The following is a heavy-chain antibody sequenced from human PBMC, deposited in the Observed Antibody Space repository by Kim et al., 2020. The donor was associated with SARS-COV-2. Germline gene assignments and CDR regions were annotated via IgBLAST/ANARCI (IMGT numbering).Heavy chain of an antibody. CDR1: GGSISSGGYY. CDR3: ARMGGVIIAYYFDY. CDR2: IYYSGST. Sequence: SETLSLTCTVSGGSISSGGYYWSWIRQHPGKGLEWIGYIYYSGSTYYNPSLKSRVTISVDTSKNQFSLKLSSVTAADTAVYYCARMGGVIIAYYFDYWGQGTLVTVSS. J-gene: IGHJ4*02. D-gene: IGHD3-10*01. V-gene: IGHV4-31*03.